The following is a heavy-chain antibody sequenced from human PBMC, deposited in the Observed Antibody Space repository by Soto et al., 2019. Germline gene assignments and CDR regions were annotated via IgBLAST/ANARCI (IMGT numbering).Heavy chain of an antibody. Sequence: QPGGSLRLSCAASGFAFDNGMTWVRQAPGKGLEWISTVDYSSNSQHYADSVKGRFTISRDKSRDTIALQMSNLRAEDTALYYCVSWVTAHFDNWGQGTLVTVSS. J-gene: IGHJ4*02. D-gene: IGHD2-21*02. CDR3: VSWVTAHFDN. V-gene: IGHV3-23*05. CDR2: VDYSSNSQ. CDR1: GFAFDNG.